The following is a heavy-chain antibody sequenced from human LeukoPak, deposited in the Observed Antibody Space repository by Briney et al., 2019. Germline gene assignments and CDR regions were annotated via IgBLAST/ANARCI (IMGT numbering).Heavy chain of an antibody. CDR2: FDPEDGET. V-gene: IGHV1-24*01. Sequence: ASVKVSCKVCGYTLTELSMHWVRQAPGKGLESMGGFDPEDGETIYAQKFQGRVTMTEDTSTDTAYMELSSLRSEDTAVYYCATEGDCSSTSCYRRWFDPWGQGTLVTVSS. CDR3: ATEGDCSSTSCYRRWFDP. D-gene: IGHD2-2*01. J-gene: IGHJ5*02. CDR1: GYTLTELS.